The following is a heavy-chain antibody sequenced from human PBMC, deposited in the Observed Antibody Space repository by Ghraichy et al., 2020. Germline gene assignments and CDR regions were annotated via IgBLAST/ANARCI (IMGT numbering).Heavy chain of an antibody. D-gene: IGHD3-10*01. Sequence: SETLSLTCAVYGGSFSGYYWSWIRQPPGKGLEWIGEINHSGSTNYNPSLKSRVTISVDTSKNQFSLKLSSVTAADTAVYYCARVAGMVRGAFDYWGQGTLVTVSS. V-gene: IGHV4-34*01. J-gene: IGHJ4*02. CDR2: INHSGST. CDR3: ARVAGMVRGAFDY. CDR1: GGSFSGYY.